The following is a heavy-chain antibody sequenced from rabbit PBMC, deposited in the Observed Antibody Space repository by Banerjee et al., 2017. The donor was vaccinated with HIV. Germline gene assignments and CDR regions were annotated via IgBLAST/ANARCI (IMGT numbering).Heavy chain of an antibody. CDR1: GFSFSSTYY. J-gene: IGHJ6*01. D-gene: IGHD8-1*01. Sequence: QSLEESGGDLVKPGGTLTLTCKASGFSFSSTYYMCWVRQAPGKGLEWIACINAITGKAVYATWAKGRFTISKTSSTTVTLQMTSLTVADTATYFCARDTGSSFSSYGMDLWGPGTLVT. CDR2: INAITGKA. CDR3: ARDTGSSFSSYGMDL. V-gene: IGHV1S40*01.